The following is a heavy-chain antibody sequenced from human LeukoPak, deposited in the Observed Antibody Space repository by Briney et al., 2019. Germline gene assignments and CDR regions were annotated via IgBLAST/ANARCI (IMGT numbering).Heavy chain of an antibody. J-gene: IGHJ4*02. CDR1: GFTFSSYA. V-gene: IGHV3-64*01. CDR2: ISSNGGST. D-gene: IGHD3-10*01. Sequence: GGSLRLSCAASGFTFSSYAMHWVRQAPGKGLEYVSAISSNGGSTYYANSVKGRFTISRDNSKNTLYLQMGSLRAEDTAVYYCARVFTMVRGVRGPVKGAWLGYWGQGTLVTVSS. CDR3: ARVFTMVRGVRGPVKGAWLGY.